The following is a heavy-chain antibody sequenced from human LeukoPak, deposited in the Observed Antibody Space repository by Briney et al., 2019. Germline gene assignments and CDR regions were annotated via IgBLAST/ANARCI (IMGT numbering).Heavy chain of an antibody. CDR1: GDSISRGTYS. CDR2: LYYSGST. V-gene: IGHV4-30-4*07. CDR3: ARGRRNYRPMNWFDP. D-gene: IGHD1-7*01. J-gene: IGHJ5*02. Sequence: PSETLSLTCAVSGDSISRGTYSWSWIRQPPGKGLEWIANLYYSGSTYYNPSLKSRVTISVDTSKNQFSLKLSSVTAADTAVYYCARGRRNYRPMNWFDPWGQGTLVTVSS.